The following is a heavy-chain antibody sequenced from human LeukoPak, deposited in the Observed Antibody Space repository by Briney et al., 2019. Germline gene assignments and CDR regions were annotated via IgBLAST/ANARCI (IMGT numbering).Heavy chain of an antibody. V-gene: IGHV3-23*01. CDR2: ISGSGGST. CDR1: GFTFSSYS. D-gene: IGHD4-17*01. Sequence: GGSLRLSCAASGFTFSSYSMNWVRQAPGKGLEWVSAISGSGGSTYYADSVKGRFTISRDNSENTLYLQMNSLRAEDTAVYYCANEGYGDYVPWDYWGQGTLVTVSS. J-gene: IGHJ4*02. CDR3: ANEGYGDYVPWDY.